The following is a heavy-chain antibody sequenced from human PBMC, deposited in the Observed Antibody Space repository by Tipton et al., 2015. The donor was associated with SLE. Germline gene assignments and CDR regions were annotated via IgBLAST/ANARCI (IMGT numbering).Heavy chain of an antibody. V-gene: IGHV4-38-2*01. Sequence: TLCLTCAVSGYSIRSGYYCGWIRQPPGKGLEWIGSIYHIGSNYYNPSLKSRVTISVDTSKNQFSLKLSSVTAADTAVYYCAISVTIYLDWFDPWGQGTLVTVSS. CDR2: IYHIGSN. CDR3: AISVTIYLDWFDP. J-gene: IGHJ5*02. D-gene: IGHD3-3*01. CDR1: GYSIRSGYY.